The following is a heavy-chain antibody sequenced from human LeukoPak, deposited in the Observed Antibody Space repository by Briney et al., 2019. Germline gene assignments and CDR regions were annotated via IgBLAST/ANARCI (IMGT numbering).Heavy chain of an antibody. CDR1: GYSFTSYW. J-gene: IGHJ4*02. V-gene: IGHV5-51*01. D-gene: IGHD6-13*01. CDR3: ARPLLKRQQLVYFAY. CDR2: IYPGDPDT. Sequence: GESLKISCKGSGYSFTSYWIVWVRQMPGKGLEWMGIIYPGDPDTRYSPSFQRQVTISADKSISTAYLQWSSLKASDTAMYYCARPLLKRQQLVYFAYWGQGTLVTVSS.